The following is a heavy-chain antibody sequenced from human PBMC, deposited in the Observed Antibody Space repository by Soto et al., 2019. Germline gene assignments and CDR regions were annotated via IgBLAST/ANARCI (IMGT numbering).Heavy chain of an antibody. CDR3: VKDRIIVATDP. V-gene: IGHV3-23*01. CDR1: GFTFSSYA. CDR2: ISAIGGST. D-gene: IGHD5-12*01. J-gene: IGHJ5*02. Sequence: GGSLRLSCAASGFTFSSYAMSWVRQAPGKGLEWVSAISAIGGSTYYADSVKGRFTISRDNSKNTLYLQMNSLRADDTAVYYCVKDRIIVATDPWGQGTLVTVSS.